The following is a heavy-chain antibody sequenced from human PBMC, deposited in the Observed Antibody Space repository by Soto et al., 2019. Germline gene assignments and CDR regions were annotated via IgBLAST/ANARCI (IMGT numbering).Heavy chain of an antibody. CDR2: ISYDGSNK. J-gene: IGHJ6*02. CDR3: ARDRVYCSSTSCYYYGMDV. Sequence: LRLSFAASGFTFISYAIHWVRQAPGKGLGWVAVISYDGSNKYYADSVKGRFTISRDNSKNTLYLQMNSLRAEDTAVYYCARDRVYCSSTSCYYYGMDVWGQGTTVTVSS. D-gene: IGHD2-2*01. V-gene: IGHV3-30-3*01. CDR1: GFTFISYA.